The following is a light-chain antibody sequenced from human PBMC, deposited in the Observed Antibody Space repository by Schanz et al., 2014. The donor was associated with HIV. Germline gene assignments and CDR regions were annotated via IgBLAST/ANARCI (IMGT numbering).Light chain of an antibody. CDR2: DVK. V-gene: IGLV2-14*01. CDR1: SSDGGGYNY. Sequence: QSALTQPASVSGSPGQSITISCTGSSSDGGGYNYVSWYQQHPGKAPKLMIYDVKNRPSGVSDHFSGSKSGNMAYLTISALQAEDEADYYCASYTTSHTFVFGTGTKLTVL. CDR3: ASYTTSHTFV. J-gene: IGLJ1*01.